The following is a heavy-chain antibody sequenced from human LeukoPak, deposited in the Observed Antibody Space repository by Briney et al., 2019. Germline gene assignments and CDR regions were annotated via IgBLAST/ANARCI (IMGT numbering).Heavy chain of an antibody. V-gene: IGHV4-34*01. CDR3: ARSPKPRFLEWLPRREPDSYYFDY. CDR2: INHSGST. D-gene: IGHD3-3*01. CDR1: GVSFSGYY. Sequence: PSETLSLTCAVYGVSFSGYYWSWIRQPPGKGLEWIGEINHSGSTNYNPSLKSRVTIPVDTSKNQFSLKLSSVTAADTAVYYCARSPKPRFLEWLPRREPDSYYFDYWGQGTLVTVSS. J-gene: IGHJ4*02.